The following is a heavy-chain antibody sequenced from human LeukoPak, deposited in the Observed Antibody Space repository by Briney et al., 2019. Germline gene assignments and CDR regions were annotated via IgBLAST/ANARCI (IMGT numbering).Heavy chain of an antibody. CDR3: ARAPYYYDSSGYSEDAFDI. V-gene: IGHV1-8*03. J-gene: IGHJ3*02. CDR2: MNPNSGNT. CDR1: GYTFTSYV. D-gene: IGHD3-22*01. Sequence: ASVKVSCKASGYTFTSYVINWVRQATGQGLEWMGWMNPNSGNTGYAQKFQGRVTITRNTSISTAYMELSSLRSEDTAVYYCARAPYYYDSSGYSEDAFDIWGQGTMVTVSS.